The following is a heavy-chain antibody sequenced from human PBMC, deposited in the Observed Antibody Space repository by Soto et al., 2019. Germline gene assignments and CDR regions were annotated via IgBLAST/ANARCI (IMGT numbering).Heavy chain of an antibody. CDR1: SSYA. CDR3: ARDSIAVAGTIWFDP. CDR2: IIPIFGTA. Sequence: SSYAISWVRQAPGQGLEWMGGIIPIFGTANYAQKFQGRVTITADESTSTAYMELSSLRSEDTAVYYCARDSIAVAGTIWFDPWGQGTLVTVSS. J-gene: IGHJ5*02. D-gene: IGHD6-19*01. V-gene: IGHV1-69*01.